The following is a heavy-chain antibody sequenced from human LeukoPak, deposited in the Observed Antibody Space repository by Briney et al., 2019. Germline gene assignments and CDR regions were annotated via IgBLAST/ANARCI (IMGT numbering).Heavy chain of an antibody. CDR1: GYTFTGYY. Sequence: HWASVKVSCKASGYTFTGYYMHWVRQAPGQGLEWMGWINPNSGGTNYAQKFQGRVTMTRDTSISTAYMELSRLRSDDTAVYYCARNRYGSGSYLEDYWGQGTLVTVSS. CDR3: ARNRYGSGSYLEDY. V-gene: IGHV1-2*02. J-gene: IGHJ4*02. D-gene: IGHD3-10*01. CDR2: INPNSGGT.